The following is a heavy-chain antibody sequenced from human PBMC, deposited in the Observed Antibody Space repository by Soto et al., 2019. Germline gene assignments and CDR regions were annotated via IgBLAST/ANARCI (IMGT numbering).Heavy chain of an antibody. D-gene: IGHD2-2*02. CDR2: IYWNDDK. J-gene: IGHJ5*02. Sequence: QITLKESGPTLVKPTQTLTLTCTFSGFSLSTNGVGVGWIRQPPGKALEWLALIYWNDDKHYSPSLKNRLTITKDTSKNQVVLTMTNMDPVDTATYYCAHRRYCNSKSCYTGIDPWGQGTLVTVSS. CDR3: AHRRYCNSKSCYTGIDP. V-gene: IGHV2-5*01. CDR1: GFSLSTNGVG.